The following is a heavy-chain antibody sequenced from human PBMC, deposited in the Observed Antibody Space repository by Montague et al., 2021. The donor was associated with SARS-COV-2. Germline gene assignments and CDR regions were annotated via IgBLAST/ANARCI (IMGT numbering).Heavy chain of an antibody. V-gene: IGHV3-30*04. CDR1: GFTFSSYA. CDR2: ISYDGSNK. D-gene: IGHD3-9*01. Sequence: SLRLSCAASGFTFSSYAMHWVRQAPGKGLEWVAVISYDGSNKYYADSVKGRFTISRDNSKNTLYLQMNSLRAEDAAMYYCASGYDLLTGYYPFDYWGQGTLVTVSS. CDR3: ASGYDLLTGYYPFDY. J-gene: IGHJ4*02.